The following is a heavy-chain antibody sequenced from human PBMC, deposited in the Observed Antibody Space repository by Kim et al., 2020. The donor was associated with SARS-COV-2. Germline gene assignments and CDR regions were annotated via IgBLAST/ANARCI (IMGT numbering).Heavy chain of an antibody. J-gene: IGHJ4*02. Sequence: GIANYTPSLKSRVTLSVDTSKNHFSLNLSSVTAADTAVYYCARRAAGVDWWGQGTPVTVSS. V-gene: IGHV4-34*01. CDR2: GIA. CDR3: ARRAAGVDW.